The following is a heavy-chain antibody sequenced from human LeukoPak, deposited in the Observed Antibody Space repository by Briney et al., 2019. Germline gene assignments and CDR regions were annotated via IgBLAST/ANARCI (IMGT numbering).Heavy chain of an antibody. CDR3: AQGGVYYYYYGMDV. V-gene: IGHV3-23*01. J-gene: IGHJ6*04. Sequence: PSETLSLTCTVSGGSISSSSYYWGWIRQPPGKGLEWVSAISGSGGSTYYADSVKGRFTISRDNSKNTLYLQMNSLRAEDTAVYYCAQGGVYYYYYGMDVWGKGTTVTVSS. D-gene: IGHD3-16*01. CDR1: GGSISSSSYY. CDR2: ISGSGGST.